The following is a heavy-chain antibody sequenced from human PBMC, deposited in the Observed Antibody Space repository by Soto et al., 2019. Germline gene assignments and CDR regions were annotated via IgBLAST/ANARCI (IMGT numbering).Heavy chain of an antibody. Sequence: QVQLVQSGAEVKKPGSSVKVSCKASGGTFSSYAISWVRQAPGQGLEWMGGIIPIFGTANYAQKFQGRVTITADDSTSTAYMELSTLRSADTAVYYCARDRGSDSSSWFGRGPNWFDRWGQGTLVTVSS. V-gene: IGHV1-69*01. J-gene: IGHJ5*02. CDR3: ARDRGSDSSSWFGRGPNWFDR. CDR2: IIPIFGTA. CDR1: GGTFSSYA. D-gene: IGHD6-13*01.